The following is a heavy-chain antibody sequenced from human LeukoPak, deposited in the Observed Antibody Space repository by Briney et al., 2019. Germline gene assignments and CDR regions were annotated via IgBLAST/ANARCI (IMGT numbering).Heavy chain of an antibody. J-gene: IGHJ5*02. Sequence: SETLSLTYTVSGGSISSYYWSWIRQPPGKGLEWIGYTYYSGSTNYNPSLKSRVTISVDTSKNQFSLKLSSVTAADTAVYYCARGSYGSGSYLGLNWFDPWGQGTLVTVSS. V-gene: IGHV4-59*01. CDR3: ARGSYGSGSYLGLNWFDP. CDR1: GGSISSYY. CDR2: TYYSGST. D-gene: IGHD3-10*01.